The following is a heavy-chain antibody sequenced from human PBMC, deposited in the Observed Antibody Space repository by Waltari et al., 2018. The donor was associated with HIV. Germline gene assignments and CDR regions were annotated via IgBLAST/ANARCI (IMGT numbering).Heavy chain of an antibody. CDR2: ISSTSFNI. V-gene: IGHV3-48*02. CDR3: ARDTLNFFFGLDV. Sequence: EEQLVESGGGLVHPGGSLKLSCAASGFSFGDYAMNWVRQAPGKGLEWIAYISSTSFNIKYADSVRGRFTISRDNTQNSLSLQMNNLIDEDTAKYFCARDTLNFFFGLDVWGHGTTVAV. J-gene: IGHJ6*02. CDR1: GFSFGDYA.